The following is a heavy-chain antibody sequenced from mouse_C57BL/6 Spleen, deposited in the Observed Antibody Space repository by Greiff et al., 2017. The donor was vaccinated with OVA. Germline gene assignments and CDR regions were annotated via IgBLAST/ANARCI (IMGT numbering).Heavy chain of an antibody. D-gene: IGHD2-4*01. CDR1: GFTFSSYA. CDR2: ISDGGRYT. Sequence: EVKLVESGGGLVKPGGSLKLSCAASGFTFSSYAMSWVRQTPEKRLEWVATISDGGRYTYYPANVKGRFTISRDNAKNNLYLQMSHLKSEDTAMYYCARDYDYDGYAMDYWGQGTSVTVSS. J-gene: IGHJ4*01. CDR3: ARDYDYDGYAMDY. V-gene: IGHV5-4*01.